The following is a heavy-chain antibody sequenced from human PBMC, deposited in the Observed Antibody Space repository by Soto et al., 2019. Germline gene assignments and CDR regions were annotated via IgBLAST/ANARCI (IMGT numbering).Heavy chain of an antibody. V-gene: IGHV4-30-2*01. CDR3: ARVEDGYNHLFDF. CDR1: GGSISSGGYS. CDR2: IYHSGST. Sequence: SETLSLTWAVSGGSISSGGYSWSWIRQPPGKGLEWIGYIYHSGSTYYNPSLKSRVTISVDRSKNQFSLKLSSVTAADTSVYYCARVEDGYNHLFDFWGQGTLVTVSS. J-gene: IGHJ4*02. D-gene: IGHD5-12*01.